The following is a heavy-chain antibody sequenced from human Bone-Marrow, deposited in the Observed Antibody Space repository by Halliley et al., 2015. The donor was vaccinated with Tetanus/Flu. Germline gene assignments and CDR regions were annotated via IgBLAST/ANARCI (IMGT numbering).Heavy chain of an antibody. V-gene: IGHV4-31*03. D-gene: IGHD4-17*01. CDR2: ISYSGSA. J-gene: IGHJ5*02. CDR3: ARGPTVTARGNWFDP. Sequence: TLSLTCTVSGGSISSGNFYWSWIRQHPGKGLEWIGYISYSGSAYSKPSLESRVSISLDTSKNQFSLKMNSVTAADTAVYYCARGPTVTARGNWFDPRGQGTLVIVSS. CDR1: GGSISSGNFY.